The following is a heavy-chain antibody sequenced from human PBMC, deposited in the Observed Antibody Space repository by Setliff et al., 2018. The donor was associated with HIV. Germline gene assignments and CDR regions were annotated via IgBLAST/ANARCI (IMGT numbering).Heavy chain of an antibody. J-gene: IGHJ4*02. CDR1: GYTFTSYS. D-gene: IGHD3-22*01. CDR3: GRNRGNGWYYYDS. V-gene: IGHV1-46*01. CDR2: INPSGGST. Sequence: GASVKVSCKASGYTFTSYSLHWVRQAPGQGLEWMGVINPSGGSTAYAENFQGRVTMTRDTSTSTVYMEMRGLRSDDTAVYYCGRNRGNGWYYYDSWGQGTRVTSPQ.